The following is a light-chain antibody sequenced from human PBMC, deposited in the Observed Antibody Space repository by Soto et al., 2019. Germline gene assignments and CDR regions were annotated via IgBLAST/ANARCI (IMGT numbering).Light chain of an antibody. Sequence: EIVLTQSPGTLSLSPGERATLSCRASQSVSSSYLAWYQQKPGQAPRLLIYGASSRATGIPDRFSGSGSGTDLTLTISRLEPADCAVYYCQQYGSSPQYTFGQGTKLEIK. V-gene: IGKV3-20*01. CDR1: QSVSSSY. J-gene: IGKJ2*01. CDR2: GAS. CDR3: QQYGSSPQYT.